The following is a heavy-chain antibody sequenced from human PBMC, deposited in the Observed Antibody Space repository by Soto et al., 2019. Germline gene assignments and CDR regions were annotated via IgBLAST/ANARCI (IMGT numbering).Heavy chain of an antibody. CDR1: GGTFSSST. J-gene: IGHJ5*02. CDR3: ARAPVYCSSTSCSKYNWFDP. Sequence: GASVKVSCKASGGTFSSSTISWVRQAPGQGLGWMGRIIPILGIANYAQKFKGRVTITADKSTSTAYMELSSLRSEDTAVYYCARAPVYCSSTSCSKYNWFDPWGQGTLVTVSS. V-gene: IGHV1-69*02. CDR2: IIPILGIA. D-gene: IGHD2-2*01.